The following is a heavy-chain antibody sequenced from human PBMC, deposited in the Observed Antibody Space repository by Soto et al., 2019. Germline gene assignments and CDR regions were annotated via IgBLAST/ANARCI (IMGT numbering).Heavy chain of an antibody. CDR1: GYTFTDYY. V-gene: IGHV1-2*02. D-gene: IGHD6-19*01. J-gene: IGHJ6*02. CDR3: ARDKVAGDYYYYDMDV. CDR2: INPNSGGT. Sequence: ASVKVSCKASGYTFTDYYMHWVRQAPGQGLEWMGWINPNSGGTNYAQKFQGRVTMTRDTPISTAYMEVSRLRSDDTAVYYCARDKVAGDYYYYDMDVWGQGTTVTVSS.